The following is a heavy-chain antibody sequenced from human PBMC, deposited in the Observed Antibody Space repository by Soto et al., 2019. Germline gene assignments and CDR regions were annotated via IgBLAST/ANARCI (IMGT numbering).Heavy chain of an antibody. CDR3: ARGGGITGTGAIVYYYYGMDV. Sequence: GASVKVSCKASGYTFTSYAMHWVRQAPGQRLEWMGWINAGNGNTKYSQKFQGRVTITRDTSASTAYMELSSLRSEDTAVYYCARGGGITGTGAIVYYYYGMDVWGQGTTVTVSS. V-gene: IGHV1-3*01. D-gene: IGHD1-7*01. J-gene: IGHJ6*02. CDR2: INAGNGNT. CDR1: GYTFTSYA.